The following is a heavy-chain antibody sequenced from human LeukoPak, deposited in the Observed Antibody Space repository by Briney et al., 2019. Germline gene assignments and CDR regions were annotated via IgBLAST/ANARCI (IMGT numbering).Heavy chain of an antibody. V-gene: IGHV6-1*01. J-gene: IGHJ5*02. D-gene: IGHD3-9*01. Sequence: SQTLPLTCAISGDSVSSNSAAWNWIRQSPSRGLEWLGRTYYRSKWYNDYAVSVKSRITINPDTSKNQFSLQLNSVTPEDTAVYYCARGGLRYFDWLSHNWFDPWGQGTLVTVSS. CDR3: ARGGLRYFDWLSHNWFDP. CDR1: GDSVSSNSAA. CDR2: TYYRSKWYN.